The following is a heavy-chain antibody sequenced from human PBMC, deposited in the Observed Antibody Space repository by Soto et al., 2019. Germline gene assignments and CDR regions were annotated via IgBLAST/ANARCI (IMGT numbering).Heavy chain of an antibody. CDR2: ISYDGSNK. CDR3: AKEVLAAAGSWYCYYGLDV. D-gene: IGHD6-13*01. V-gene: IGHV3-30*18. CDR1: GFTFSSYG. Sequence: QVQLVESGGGVVQPGRSLRLSCAASGFTFSSYGMNWVRQAPGKGLEWVAVISYDGSNKYYADSVKGRFTISRDNSKNTLYLERNSLRAEDTAVYYCAKEVLAAAGSWYCYYGLDVWGQGTTVSVSS. J-gene: IGHJ6*02.